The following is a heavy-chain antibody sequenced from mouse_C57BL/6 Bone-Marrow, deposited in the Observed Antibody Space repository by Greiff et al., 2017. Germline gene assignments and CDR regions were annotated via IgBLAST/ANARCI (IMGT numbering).Heavy chain of an antibody. Sequence: QVQLQQSGAELARPGASVKLSCKASGYTFTSYGISWVKQRTGQGLEWIGEIYPRSGNTYYNEKFKGKATLTADKSSSTAYMELRSLTSEDSAVYFCARFAYSGRYWGEEGLVTVSA. CDR3: ARFAYSGRY. CDR2: IYPRSGNT. J-gene: IGHJ3*01. CDR1: GYTFTSYG. V-gene: IGHV1-81*01. D-gene: IGHD2-12*01.